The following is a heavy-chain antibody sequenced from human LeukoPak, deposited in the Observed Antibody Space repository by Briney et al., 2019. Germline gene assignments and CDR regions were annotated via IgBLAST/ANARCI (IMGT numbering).Heavy chain of an antibody. CDR1: GFPFSDHN. CDR2: ISFEGSKI. J-gene: IGHJ4*02. Sequence: GKSLRLSCAASGFPFSDHNIHWVRRAPGKGLEWVAFISFEGSKIDYADSVKGRFTISRDNTQNTVSLQMNSLRSDDTAMYYCAKTIDGYWPQFDVWGQGTLVTVSS. D-gene: IGHD5-24*01. V-gene: IGHV3-30*18. CDR3: AKTIDGYWPQFDV.